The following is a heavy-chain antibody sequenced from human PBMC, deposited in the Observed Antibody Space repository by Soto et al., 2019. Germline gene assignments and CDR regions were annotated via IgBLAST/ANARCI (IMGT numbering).Heavy chain of an antibody. Sequence: QVQLVQSGAEVQKPGSSVRVSCKASGGTFTDFAFSWVRQAPGQGFEWLGGIIPSYGTTNYAQKYQGDVTITEDISRSTVYLELTSLTSEDTAVYYCAREEVAACRGQSCYAYNSGRGHFYFYGMDFWGQGTSVTVS. CDR3: AREEVAACRGQSCYAYNSGRGHFYFYGMDF. J-gene: IGHJ6*02. D-gene: IGHD3-10*01. CDR2: IIPSYGTT. V-gene: IGHV1-69*06. CDR1: GGTFTDFA.